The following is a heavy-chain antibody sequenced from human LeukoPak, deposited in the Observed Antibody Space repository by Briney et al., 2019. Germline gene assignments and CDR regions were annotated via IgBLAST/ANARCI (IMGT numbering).Heavy chain of an antibody. J-gene: IGHJ5*02. V-gene: IGHV4-39*01. CDR1: GVSISSSNSY. CDR2: IYYSGNT. Sequence: PSETLSLTCTVSGVSISSSNSYWGWIRQPPGKGLEWIGSIYYSGNTYYNASLKSQVSISIDTSKNQFSLKLSSVTAADTAVYYCARLIIAVAGNWFDPWGQGTLVTVSS. D-gene: IGHD6-19*01. CDR3: ARLIIAVAGNWFDP.